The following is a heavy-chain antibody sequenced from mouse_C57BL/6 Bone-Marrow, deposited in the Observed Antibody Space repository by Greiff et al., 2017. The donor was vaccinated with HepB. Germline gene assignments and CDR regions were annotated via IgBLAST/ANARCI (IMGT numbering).Heavy chain of an antibody. CDR1: GYTFTSYW. Sequence: QVQLQQPGAELVKPGASVKLSCKASGYTFTSYWMQWVKQRPGQGLEWIGEIDPSDSYTNYNQKFKGKATLTVDTSSSTAYMQLRSLTSEDSAVYYCARYDYDGGRFDYWGQGTTLTVSS. D-gene: IGHD2-4*01. V-gene: IGHV1-50*01. CDR2: IDPSDSYT. J-gene: IGHJ2*01. CDR3: ARYDYDGGRFDY.